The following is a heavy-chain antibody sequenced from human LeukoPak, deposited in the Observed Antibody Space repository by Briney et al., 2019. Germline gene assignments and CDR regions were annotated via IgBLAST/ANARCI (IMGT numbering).Heavy chain of an antibody. V-gene: IGHV3-23*01. J-gene: IGHJ5*02. CDR2: ISDSGGST. Sequence: GSLRLPCAASGFTFSNYDMSWVRQAPGKGLEWVSSISDSGGSTYYADSVKGRFTISRDNSKNTLYLQMTNLRAADTAVYYCAKDLSRAVAADWFDPWDQGSLVTVSS. CDR1: GFTFSNYD. D-gene: IGHD6-19*01. CDR3: AKDLSRAVAADWFDP.